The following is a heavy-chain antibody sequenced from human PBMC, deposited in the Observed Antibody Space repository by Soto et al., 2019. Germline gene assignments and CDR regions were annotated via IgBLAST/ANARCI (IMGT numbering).Heavy chain of an antibody. CDR3: ARWDTYYDFWSGYSDYYYYGMDV. D-gene: IGHD3-3*01. CDR2: IIPIFGTA. Sequence: ASVKVSCKASGGTFSSYAISWVRQAPGQGLEWMGGIIPIFGTANYAQKFQGRVTITADKSTSAAYMELSSLRSEDTAVYYCARWDTYYDFWSGYSDYYYYGMDVWGQGTTVTVSS. J-gene: IGHJ6*02. CDR1: GGTFSSYA. V-gene: IGHV1-69*06.